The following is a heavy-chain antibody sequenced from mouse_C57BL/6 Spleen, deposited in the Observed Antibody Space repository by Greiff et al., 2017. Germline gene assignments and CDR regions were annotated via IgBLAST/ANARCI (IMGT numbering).Heavy chain of an antibody. CDR3: ASNGYDGLAY. CDR2: INPNNGGT. D-gene: IGHD2-2*01. V-gene: IGHV1-22*01. J-gene: IGHJ3*01. Sequence: EVQLQESGPELVKPGASVKMSCKASGYTFTDYNMHWVKQSHGKSLEWIGYINPNNGGTSYNQKFKGKATLTVNKSSSTAYMELRSLTSEDSAVYYWASNGYDGLAYWGQGTLVTVSA. CDR1: GYTFTDYN.